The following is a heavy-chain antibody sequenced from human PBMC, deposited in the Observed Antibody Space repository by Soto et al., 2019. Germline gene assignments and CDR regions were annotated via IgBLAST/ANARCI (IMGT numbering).Heavy chain of an antibody. CDR2: ISGSGGST. CDR3: AKNLDYIWGSYRYTFSDH. V-gene: IGHV3-23*01. Sequence: GGSLRLSCAASGFTFSSYAMSWVRQAPGKGLEWVSAISGSGGSTYYADSVKGRFTISRDNSKNTLYLQMNSLRAEDTAVYYCAKNLDYIWGSYRYTFSDHWGQGTLVTVSS. D-gene: IGHD3-16*02. J-gene: IGHJ4*02. CDR1: GFTFSSYA.